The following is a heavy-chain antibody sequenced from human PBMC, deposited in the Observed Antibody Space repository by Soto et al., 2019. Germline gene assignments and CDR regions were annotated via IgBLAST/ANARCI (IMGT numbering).Heavy chain of an antibody. CDR1: GYTFSRYA. V-gene: IGHV3-23*01. Sequence: EVQLLESGGGWVQPGGSLRLSCAASGYTFSRYAMSWVRQAPGKGLEWVSAISGSGGSTYYADSVKGRFTISRDNSKNTLYLQMNSLRAEDTAVYYCANPAVATNSNFDYWGQGTLVTVSS. D-gene: IGHD6-19*01. CDR3: ANPAVATNSNFDY. J-gene: IGHJ4*02. CDR2: ISGSGGST.